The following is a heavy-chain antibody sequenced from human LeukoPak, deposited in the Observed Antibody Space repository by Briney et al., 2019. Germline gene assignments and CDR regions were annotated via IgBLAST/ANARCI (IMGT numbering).Heavy chain of an antibody. D-gene: IGHD4-23*01. J-gene: IGHJ4*02. CDR3: AKAPGGGNWN. V-gene: IGHV3-23*01. CDR1: GFTFGSYA. Sequence: GGSLRLSCAASGFTFGSYATSWVRQAPGKGLEWVSVISGSGRSGTNYADSVKGRFTISRDNSKNTLYLQMNSLRVEDTAIYYCAKAPGGGNWNWGQGTLVTVSS. CDR2: ISGSGRSGT.